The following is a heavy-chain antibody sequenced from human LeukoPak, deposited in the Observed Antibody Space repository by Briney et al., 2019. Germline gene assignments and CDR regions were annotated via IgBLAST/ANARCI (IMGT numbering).Heavy chain of an antibody. Sequence: SETLSLTCAVYGGSFSDYFWTWIRQPPGKGLEWIGEVHPSGRTNYKSSLKSRVTISVDTSKNQFSLSLSSVTAADTAVYFCASSSYDLLTGLGLTHDFWGQGTLATVSS. CDR1: GGSFSDYF. V-gene: IGHV4-34*01. D-gene: IGHD3-9*01. CDR2: VHPSGRT. J-gene: IGHJ4*02. CDR3: ASSSYDLLTGLGLTHDF.